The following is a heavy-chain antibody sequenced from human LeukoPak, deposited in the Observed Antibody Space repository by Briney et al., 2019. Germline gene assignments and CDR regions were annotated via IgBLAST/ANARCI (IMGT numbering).Heavy chain of an antibody. CDR2: IKQDGSEK. V-gene: IGHV3-7*01. CDR3: AKLLDSSGYYYDY. CDR1: GVTFSSYW. J-gene: IGHJ4*02. D-gene: IGHD3-22*01. Sequence: RGSLRLSCAASGVTFSSYWMSWVYHAPGKGLEWVANIKQDGSEKYYVDSVKGRFTISRDNDKNSLYLQMNSLRAEDTAVYYCAKLLDSSGYYYDYWGQGTLVTVSS.